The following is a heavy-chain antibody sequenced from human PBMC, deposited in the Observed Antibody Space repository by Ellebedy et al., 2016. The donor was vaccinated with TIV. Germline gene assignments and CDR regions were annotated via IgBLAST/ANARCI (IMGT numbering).Heavy chain of an antibody. CDR2: ISSSSSTI. J-gene: IGHJ4*02. Sequence: GESLKISCAVSGFTFSSYSMNWVRQAPGKGLEWVSYISSSSSTIYYADSVKGRFTISRDNAKNSLYLQMNSLRAEDTAVYYCARASSSRYSYFDYWGQGTLVAVSS. V-gene: IGHV3-48*04. CDR1: GFTFSSYS. CDR3: ARASSSRYSYFDY. D-gene: IGHD6-13*01.